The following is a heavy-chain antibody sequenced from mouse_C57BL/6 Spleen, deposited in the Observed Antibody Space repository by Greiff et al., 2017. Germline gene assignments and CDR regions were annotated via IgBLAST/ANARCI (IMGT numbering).Heavy chain of an antibody. V-gene: IGHV1-69*01. D-gene: IGHD1-1*01. J-gene: IGHJ4*01. CDR3: ARSDGSRGGYAMDY. Sequence: QVQLQQSGAELVMPGASVKLSCKASGYTFTSYWMHWVKQRPGQGLEWIGEIDPSDSYTNYNQKFKGKSTLTVDKSSSTAYMQLSSLTSEDSAVYYCARSDGSRGGYAMDYWGQGTSVTVSS. CDR2: IDPSDSYT. CDR1: GYTFTSYW.